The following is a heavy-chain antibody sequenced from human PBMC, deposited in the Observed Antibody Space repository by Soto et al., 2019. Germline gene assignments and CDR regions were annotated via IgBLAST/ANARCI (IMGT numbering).Heavy chain of an antibody. Sequence: GGSLRLSCAASGFTFSSYGMHWVRQAPGKGLEWVAVIWYDGSNKYYADSVKGRFTISRDNSKNTLYLQMNSLRAEDTAVYYCARFMTTVVISVGYWGQGTLVTVSS. CDR2: IWYDGSNK. CDR3: ARFMTTVVISVGY. CDR1: GFTFSSYG. J-gene: IGHJ4*02. V-gene: IGHV3-33*01. D-gene: IGHD4-17*01.